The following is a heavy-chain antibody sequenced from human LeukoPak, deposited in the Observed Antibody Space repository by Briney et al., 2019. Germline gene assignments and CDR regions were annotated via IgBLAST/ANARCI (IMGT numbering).Heavy chain of an antibody. J-gene: IGHJ4*02. CDR2: INPKSGGT. CDR1: GYSFNDYY. V-gene: IGHV1-2*02. CDR3: ARVSLRGYDGDY. Sequence: ASVKVSCKASGYSFNDYYICWVRQAPGQGLEWMGGINPKSGGTKYAQNFQGRVTMTRDTSISTAHMELSRLRSDDTAVYYCARVSLRGYDGDYWGQGTLVTVSP. D-gene: IGHD5-18*01.